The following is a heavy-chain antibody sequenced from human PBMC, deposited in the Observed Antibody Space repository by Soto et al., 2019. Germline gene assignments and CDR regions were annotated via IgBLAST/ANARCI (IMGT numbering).Heavy chain of an antibody. CDR1: GFTFSHYA. J-gene: IGHJ4*02. CDR3: ARKYHFGSGSYLYYFDY. V-gene: IGHV3-23*01. Sequence: PGGSLRLSCVASGFTFSHYAMSWVRQAPGKGLEWVSTIAADGGSTYYGDSVKGRFSISRDNSKNTLFLQLNSLRAEDTAVYYCARKYHFGSGSYLYYFDYWGQGGLVTVSS. CDR2: IAADGGST. D-gene: IGHD3-10*01.